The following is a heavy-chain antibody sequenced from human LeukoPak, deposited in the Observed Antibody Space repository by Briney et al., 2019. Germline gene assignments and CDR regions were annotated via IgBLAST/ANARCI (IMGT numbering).Heavy chain of an antibody. CDR2: IYYSGST. CDR1: GGSISSGGYY. J-gene: IGHJ5*02. V-gene: IGHV4-31*03. D-gene: IGHD2-2*01. CDR3: AREAYQLLYNWFDP. Sequence: SETLSLTCTVSGGSISSGGYYWSWIRQHPGKGLEWIGYIYYSGSTNYNPSLKSRVTISVDTSKNQFSLKLSSVTAADTAVYYCAREAYQLLYNWFDPWGQGTLVTVSS.